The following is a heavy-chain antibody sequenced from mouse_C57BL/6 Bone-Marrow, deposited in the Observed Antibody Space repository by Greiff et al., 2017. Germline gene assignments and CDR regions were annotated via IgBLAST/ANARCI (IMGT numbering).Heavy chain of an antibody. J-gene: IGHJ3*01. CDR3: ARAYYSNPLAY. CDR1: GYTFTSYW. V-gene: IGHV1-64*01. Sequence: VQLQQPGAELVKPGASVKLSCKASGYTFTSYWMHWVKQRPGQGLEWIGMIHPNSGSTNYNEKFKGKATLTVDKSSSTAYMQLSSLTSEDSAVYYCARAYYSNPLAYWGQGTLVTVSA. D-gene: IGHD2-5*01. CDR2: IHPNSGST.